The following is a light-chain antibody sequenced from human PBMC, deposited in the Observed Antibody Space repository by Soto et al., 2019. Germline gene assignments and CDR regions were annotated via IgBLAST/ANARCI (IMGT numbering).Light chain of an antibody. V-gene: IGLV2-14*01. J-gene: IGLJ2*01. CDR3: SSYKRGATLV. CDR1: SSDVGGYNH. Sequence: QSVLTQPASVSGSPGQSITISCTGTSSDVGGYNHVAWYQQYPGKAPKLIIFEVSDRPSGISNRFSGSKSVNTASLSISGLQAEDEADYYCSSYKRGATLVFGGGTKLTVL. CDR2: EVS.